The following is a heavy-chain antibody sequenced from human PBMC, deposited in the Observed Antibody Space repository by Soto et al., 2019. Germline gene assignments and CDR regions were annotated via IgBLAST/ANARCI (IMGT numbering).Heavy chain of an antibody. J-gene: IGHJ4*02. D-gene: IGHD3-3*01. CDR3: ARLRITTFGVVTGHYFVY. CDR2: ISNSGST. V-gene: IGHV4-61*08. Sequence: PSETLSLTCSVSGGSVSSGVYYWSWIRQPPGKGLELIGFISNSGSTDYNPSLTSRVAISLDTSRNQFSLKLRSVTAADTAVYYYARLRITTFGVVTGHYFVYWGRVTLVTVSS. CDR1: GGSVSSGVYY.